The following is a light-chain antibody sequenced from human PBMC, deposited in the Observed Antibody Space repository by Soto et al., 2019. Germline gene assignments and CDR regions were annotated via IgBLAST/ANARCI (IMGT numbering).Light chain of an antibody. CDR3: QQYTGPPTT. CDR1: QSISSK. CDR2: DAS. V-gene: IGKV3-15*01. Sequence: EIVMTQSPAILSVSPGEGATLSCRASQSISSKLAWYQQKPGQTHRLLIYDASTRATGIPSRFSGSGSGTDFTLTITRLEPEDSAVYFCQQYTGPPTTFGQGTRLEIK. J-gene: IGKJ5*01.